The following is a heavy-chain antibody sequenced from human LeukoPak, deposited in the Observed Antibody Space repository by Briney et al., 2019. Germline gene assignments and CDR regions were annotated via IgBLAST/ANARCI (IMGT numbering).Heavy chain of an antibody. CDR1: GYTFTSYD. CDR3: ARVLRYFDWLKFDAFDI. CDR2: MNPNSGNT. Sequence: ASVKVSCKASGYTFTSYDINWVRQATGQGLEWMGWMNPNSGNTGYAQKFQGRVTMTRNTSISTAYMELSSLRSEDTAVYYCARVLRYFDWLKFDAFDIWGQGTMVTVSS. D-gene: IGHD3-9*01. V-gene: IGHV1-8*01. J-gene: IGHJ3*02.